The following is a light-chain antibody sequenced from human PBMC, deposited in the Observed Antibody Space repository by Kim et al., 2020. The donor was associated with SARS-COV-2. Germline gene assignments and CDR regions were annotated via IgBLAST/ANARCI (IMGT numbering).Light chain of an antibody. CDR1: KLGDKY. J-gene: IGLJ2*01. Sequence: SYELTQPPSVSVSPGQTASITCSGDKLGDKYACWYQQKPGQSPVLVIYQDSKRPSGIPERFSGSNSGNTATLTFSGTQAMDEADYYCQAWDSSTGVFGGGTQLTVL. CDR3: QAWDSSTGV. CDR2: QDS. V-gene: IGLV3-1*01.